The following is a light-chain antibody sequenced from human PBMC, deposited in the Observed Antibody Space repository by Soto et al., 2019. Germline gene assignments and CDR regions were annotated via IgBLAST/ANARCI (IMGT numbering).Light chain of an antibody. CDR1: NIGSKS. Sequence: SYELTQPPLVSVAPGKTARITCGGNNIGSKSVHWYQQKPGQAPVLVIYYDSDRPSGIPERFSGSNSGNTATLTISRVEAGHEADYYCQVWDSSSDPYVVFGGGTKLTVL. J-gene: IGLJ2*01. CDR3: QVWDSSSDPYVV. V-gene: IGLV3-21*04. CDR2: YDS.